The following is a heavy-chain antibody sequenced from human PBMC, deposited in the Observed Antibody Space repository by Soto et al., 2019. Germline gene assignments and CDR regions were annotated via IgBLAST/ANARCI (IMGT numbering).Heavy chain of an antibody. V-gene: IGHV1-18*01. CDR1: GYTFSTYG. CDR3: ARDRGYSPDSFDI. Sequence: ASVKVSCKASGYTFSTYGISWVRQAPGQGLKWMGWIGAYNGDTNYAQKLQGRVTMTTDTSTSTAYMELTSLRSDDTAIYYCARDRGYSPDSFDIWGQGTMVTVS. CDR2: IGAYNGDT. J-gene: IGHJ3*02. D-gene: IGHD5-18*01.